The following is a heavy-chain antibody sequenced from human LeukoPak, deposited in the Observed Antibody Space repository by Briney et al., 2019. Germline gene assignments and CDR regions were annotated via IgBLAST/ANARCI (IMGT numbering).Heavy chain of an antibody. D-gene: IGHD1-26*01. CDR1: GFSVSINY. CDR2: IYASGGT. J-gene: IGHJ4*02. Sequence: GGSLRLSCAVSGFSVSINYMSWVRQAPGKGLEWVSVIYASGGTFYTDSVKGRFSTSRDTSKNTLDLQMNGLRPDNTAVYYCAAKGEGYTGIYVFAQWGQGTLVTVSS. V-gene: IGHV3-66*01. CDR3: AAKGEGYTGIYVFAQ.